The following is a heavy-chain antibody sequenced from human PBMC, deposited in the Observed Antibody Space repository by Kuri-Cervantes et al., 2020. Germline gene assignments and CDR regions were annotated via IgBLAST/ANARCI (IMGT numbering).Heavy chain of an antibody. D-gene: IGHD2-15*01. CDR3: AKGGKGLYLDY. CDR1: GFTFSSYA. J-gene: IGHJ4*02. V-gene: IGHV3-30-3*01. CDR2: ISYDGSNK. Sequence: LSLTCAASGFTFSSYAMHWVRQAPGKGLEWVAVISYDGSNKYYADSVKGRFTISRDNSKNTLYLQMNSLRAEDTAVYYCAKGGKGLYLDYWGQGTLVTVSS.